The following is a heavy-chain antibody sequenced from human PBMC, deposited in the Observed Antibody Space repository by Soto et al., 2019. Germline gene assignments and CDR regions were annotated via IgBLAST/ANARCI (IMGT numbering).Heavy chain of an antibody. Sequence: SARVCCYSSEGTLSSCAISWVRQAPGQGLEWIGGIMPIFGTANYAQKFQGRVTITADESTSTAYMELSSLRSQYTAVYYCARGVGVVTDAIRPGYSGNWVDSWGQATRVTSSS. CDR3: ARGVGVVTDAIRPGYSGNWVDS. CDR2: IMPIFGTA. CDR1: EGTLSSCA. V-gene: IGHV1-69*13. D-gene: IGHD2-2*01. J-gene: IGHJ5*01.